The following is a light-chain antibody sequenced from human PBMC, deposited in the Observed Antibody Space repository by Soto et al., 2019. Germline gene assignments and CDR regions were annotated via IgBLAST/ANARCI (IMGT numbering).Light chain of an antibody. Sequence: DSQITQSPSSLCASVGDRVTITCRASQSISSYLNWYQQKPGKAPKLLIYAASSLQSGVPSRCSGSGSGTDCTLTISSLKPEDFATYYCQQSYSTPRTFGQGTKVDIK. J-gene: IGKJ1*01. CDR3: QQSYSTPRT. V-gene: IGKV1-39*01. CDR2: AAS. CDR1: QSISSY.